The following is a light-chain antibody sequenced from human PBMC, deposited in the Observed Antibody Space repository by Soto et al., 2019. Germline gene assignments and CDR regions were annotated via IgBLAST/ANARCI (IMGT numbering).Light chain of an antibody. J-gene: IGLJ1*01. CDR3: ISYKTDDTFV. Sequence: QSALTQPASVSGSPGQSITISCTGTSSDLGYYNHVSWYQQHPGKAPKLMIYEATNRPSGVSERFSGSKTGDTASLTISGLQADDEAEYFCISYKTDDTFVFGSGTKLTVL. CDR1: SSDLGYYNH. V-gene: IGLV2-14*01. CDR2: EAT.